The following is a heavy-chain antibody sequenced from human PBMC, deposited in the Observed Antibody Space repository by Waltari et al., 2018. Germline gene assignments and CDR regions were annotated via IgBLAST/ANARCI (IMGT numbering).Heavy chain of an antibody. J-gene: IGHJ3*02. V-gene: IGHV4-38-2*01. CDR2: IYHSGST. D-gene: IGHD6-19*01. CDR3: ARPRSSGWSSDAFDI. Sequence: QLQLQESGPGLVKPSETLSLTCAVSGYSISSGYYWGWIRQPPGKGLEWIGSIYHSGSTYYNPSLKSRVTISVDTSKNQFSLKLSSVTAADTAVYYCARPRSSGWSSDAFDIWGQGTMVTVSS. CDR1: GYSISSGYY.